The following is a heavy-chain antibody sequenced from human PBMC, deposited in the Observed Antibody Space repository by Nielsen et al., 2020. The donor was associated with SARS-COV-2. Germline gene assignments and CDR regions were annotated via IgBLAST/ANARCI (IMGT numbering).Heavy chain of an antibody. CDR1: GYTLTELS. Sequence: ASVKVSCKVSGYTLTELSMHWVRQAPGKGLEWMGGFDPEDGETIYAQKFQGRVTMTEDTSTDTAYMELSRLRSDDTAVYYCARGGYTVTTDYYGMDVWGQGTTVTVSS. D-gene: IGHD4-17*01. V-gene: IGHV1-24*01. CDR3: ARGGYTVTTDYYGMDV. J-gene: IGHJ6*02. CDR2: FDPEDGET.